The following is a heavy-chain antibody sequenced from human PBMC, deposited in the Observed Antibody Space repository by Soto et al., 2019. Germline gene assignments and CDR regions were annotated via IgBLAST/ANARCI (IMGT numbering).Heavy chain of an antibody. CDR2: IYYSGST. CDR1: GGSISSSSYY. J-gene: IGHJ6*02. V-gene: IGHV4-39*01. CDR3: ATELIEGAVAGQGDYYYYYGMDV. D-gene: IGHD6-19*01. Sequence: SETLSLTCTVSGGSISSSSYYWGWIRQPPGKGLEWIGSIYYSGSTYYNPSLKSRVTISVDTSKNQFSLKLSSVTAADTAVYYCATELIEGAVAGQGDYYYYYGMDVWGQGTTVTVSS.